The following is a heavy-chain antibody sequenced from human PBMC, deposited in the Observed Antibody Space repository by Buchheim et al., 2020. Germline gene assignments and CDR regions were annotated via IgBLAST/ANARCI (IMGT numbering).Heavy chain of an antibody. Sequence: EVLLVESGGGLVQPGGSLRLSCVASGFTFSDFALSWVRQGPRKGLEWVSSISSRGDDTYYADSVKGRFTISRDYSKNTLYLKMNSLRAEDTAIYYCARDMAPATAWGQGAL. CDR2: ISSRGDDT. CDR3: ARDMAPATA. J-gene: IGHJ5*02. D-gene: IGHD5-24*01. CDR1: GFTFSDFA. V-gene: IGHV3-23*04.